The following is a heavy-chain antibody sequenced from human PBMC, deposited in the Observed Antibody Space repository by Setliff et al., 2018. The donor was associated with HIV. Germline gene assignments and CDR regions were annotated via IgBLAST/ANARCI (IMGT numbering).Heavy chain of an antibody. CDR2: IYYSGST. Sequence: SETLSLTCSVSGGSILINGFYWSLIRQHSGQGLEWIGYIYYSGSTNYNPSLESRLIMSVDPSKNQFSLKLNSVTAADTAVYYCARGRNFRDIRDSLFDLWGQGTLVTVSS. CDR3: ARGRNFRDIRDSLFDL. D-gene: IGHD2-15*01. V-gene: IGHV4-31*03. J-gene: IGHJ4*02. CDR1: GGSILINGFY.